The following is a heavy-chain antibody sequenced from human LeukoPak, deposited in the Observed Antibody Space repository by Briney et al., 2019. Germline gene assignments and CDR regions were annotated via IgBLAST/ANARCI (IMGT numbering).Heavy chain of an antibody. V-gene: IGHV4-39*01. CDR1: GGSISSRSYF. CDR2: IYYSGST. J-gene: IGHJ6*02. D-gene: IGHD5-18*01. Sequence: SETLSLTCTVPGGSISSRSYFWVWIRQPPEKRLVWIGSIYYSGSTYYNPCLKSRVNISVDTSKNQFSLKLTSVTAADTAVYYCARHDTSAGDYYYYGLDVWGQGTTVTVSS. CDR3: ARHDTSAGDYYYYGLDV.